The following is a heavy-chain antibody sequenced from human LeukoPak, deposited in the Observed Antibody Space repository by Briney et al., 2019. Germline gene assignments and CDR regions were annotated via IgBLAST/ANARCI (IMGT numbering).Heavy chain of an antibody. V-gene: IGHV1-69*05. J-gene: IGHJ4*02. CDR1: GGTFSSYA. CDR3: ARVGNYGGNSLFDY. CDR2: IIPIFGTA. Sequence: SVKVSCKASGGTFSSYAISWVRQAPGQGLEWMGGIIPIFGTANYAQKFQGRVTITTDESTSTAYMELSSLRSEDTAVYFCARVGNYGGNSLFDYWGQGTLVTVSS. D-gene: IGHD4-23*01.